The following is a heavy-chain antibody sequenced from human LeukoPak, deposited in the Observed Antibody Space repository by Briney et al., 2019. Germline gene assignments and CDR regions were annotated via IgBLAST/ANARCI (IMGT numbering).Heavy chain of an antibody. V-gene: IGHV3-53*01. J-gene: IGHJ4*02. Sequence: PGGSLRLSCAASGFTVSSNYMSWVRQAPGKGLEWVSVIYSGGSTYYADSVKGRFTISRDNAKNSLYLQMNSLRAEDTAVYYCARTARSTSFDYWGQGTLVTVSS. D-gene: IGHD2-2*01. CDR1: GFTVSSNY. CDR3: ARTARSTSFDY. CDR2: IYSGGST.